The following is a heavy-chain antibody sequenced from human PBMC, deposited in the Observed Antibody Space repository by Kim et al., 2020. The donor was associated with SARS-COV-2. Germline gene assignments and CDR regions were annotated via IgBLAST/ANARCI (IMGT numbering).Heavy chain of an antibody. V-gene: IGHV3-11*01. D-gene: IGHD1-1*01. CDR3: ARGKYGNPGAADA. CDR2: ISSRGSNT. Sequence: GGSLRLSCAASGFTLSDCYMSWIRQAPGKGLEWVSYISSRGSNTDYAASVKGRFTISRDSAKKSLYLQMNNLRVEDTAVYYCARGKYGNPGAADAWGQGT. J-gene: IGHJ5*02. CDR1: GFTLSDCY.